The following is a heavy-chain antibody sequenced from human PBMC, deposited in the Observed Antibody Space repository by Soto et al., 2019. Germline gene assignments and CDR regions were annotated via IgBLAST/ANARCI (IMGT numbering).Heavy chain of an antibody. V-gene: IGHV4-4*07. D-gene: IGHD3-10*01. Sequence: SETLSLTWCVSGGSINSYRWSWIRQPAGKGLEWIGRVYSSGTTDYNPSLNSRATMSVEASKNQFSLKLSSVTAADTAVYYCARDIGSYAYGEGYWGQGIQVTVSS. CDR2: VYSSGTT. CDR3: ARDIGSYAYGEGY. CDR1: GGSINSYR. J-gene: IGHJ4*02.